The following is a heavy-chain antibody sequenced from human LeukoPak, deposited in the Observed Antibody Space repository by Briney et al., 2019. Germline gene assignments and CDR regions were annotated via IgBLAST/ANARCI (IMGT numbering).Heavy chain of an antibody. V-gene: IGHV4-39*07. CDR3: VRDWVVGGTHWYFDL. CDR2: IYYSGKT. CDR1: GDSITSRNYL. J-gene: IGHJ2*01. Sequence: PSETLSLTCTVSGDSITSRNYLWGWIRQPPGKGLEYIASIYYSGKTYHNPSLRSRVTISIDTSKNQFSLRLTSMTAADTAVYYCVRDWVVGGTHWYFDLWGRGTLVTVSS. D-gene: IGHD1-26*01.